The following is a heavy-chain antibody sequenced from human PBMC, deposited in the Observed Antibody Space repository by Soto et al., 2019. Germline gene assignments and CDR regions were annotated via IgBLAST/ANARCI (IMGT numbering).Heavy chain of an antibody. V-gene: IGHV3-23*01. CDR2: ISGIGGST. CDR1: GFTFTDYA. Sequence: EVQLLESGGGLVQPGGSLRLSCAASGFTFTDYALSWVRQAPGKGLEWVATISGIGGSTYLADSVKGRLSISRDNSKNTVSLLMNSLRAEDTAVYFCARGSSGYISSWYYFDYWAGEPWSPSPQ. J-gene: IGHJ4*02. D-gene: IGHD6-13*01. CDR3: ARGSSGYISSWYYFDY.